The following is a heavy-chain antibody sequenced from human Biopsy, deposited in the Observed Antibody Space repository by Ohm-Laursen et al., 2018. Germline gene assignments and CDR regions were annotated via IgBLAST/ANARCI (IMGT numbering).Heavy chain of an antibody. CDR1: GFIFRDYW. CDR2: IKQDGSEK. J-gene: IGHJ4*02. V-gene: IGHV3-7*01. CDR3: VRGSEFEGSNWPVDY. Sequence: SLRLSCAASGFIFRDYWLTWVRQAPGKGLEWVANIKQDGSEKYSVDSVKGRFTISRDNAKNSLYLQMNSLRAEDTAVYYCVRGSEFEGSNWPVDYWGQGTLVTVSS. D-gene: IGHD6-13*01.